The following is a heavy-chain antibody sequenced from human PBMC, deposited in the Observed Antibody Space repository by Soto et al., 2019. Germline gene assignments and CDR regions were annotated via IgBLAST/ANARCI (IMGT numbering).Heavy chain of an antibody. D-gene: IGHD5-12*01. J-gene: IGHJ4*02. CDR2: IYPGDSDT. V-gene: IGHV5-51*01. CDR3: ARLKRDGYNYSPLYY. Sequence: PGESLKISCKGSGYRFTSYWIGWVRQMPGKGLEWMGIIYPGDSDTRYSPSFQGQVTISADKSISTAYLQWSSLKASDTAMYYCARLKRDGYNYSPLYYWGQGTLVTVSS. CDR1: GYRFTSYW.